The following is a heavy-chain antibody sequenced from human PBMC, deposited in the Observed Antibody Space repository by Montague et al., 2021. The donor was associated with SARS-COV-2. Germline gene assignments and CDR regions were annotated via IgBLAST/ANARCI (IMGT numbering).Heavy chain of an antibody. CDR3: ARRPYYYDSSGQFDP. J-gene: IGHJ5*02. CDR1: GGSISSSTYY. Sequence: SETLSLTCTVSGGSISSSTYYWGWIRQPPGKGLEWIASIYYSGSTYFNPSLKSRVAISIDTSKNQFSLKLSSVTAAATAVYYCARRPYYYDSSGQFDPWGRGALVTVSS. CDR2: IYYSGST. D-gene: IGHD3-22*01. V-gene: IGHV4-39*07.